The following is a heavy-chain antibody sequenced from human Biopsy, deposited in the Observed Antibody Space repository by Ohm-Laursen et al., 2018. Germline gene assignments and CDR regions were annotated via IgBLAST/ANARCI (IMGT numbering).Heavy chain of an antibody. J-gene: IGHJ4*02. D-gene: IGHD3-3*01. CDR2: ISPYNGDT. CDR1: GYTFTNYG. Sequence: VASVKVSCKASGYTFTNYGISWVRQAPGQGLEWMGWISPYNGDTDYAQKLQGRVTMTTDTSTSTAYMDLRSLRSDDTAVYYCARDRWPHVTLLGLVVFGFWGQGTLVIVSS. CDR3: ARDRWPHVTLLGLVVFGF. V-gene: IGHV1-18*01.